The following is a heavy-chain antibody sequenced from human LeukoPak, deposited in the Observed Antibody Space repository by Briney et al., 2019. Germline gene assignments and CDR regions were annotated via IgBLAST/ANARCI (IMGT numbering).Heavy chain of an antibody. D-gene: IGHD2-15*01. V-gene: IGHV4-61*01. CDR2: IYYSGST. J-gene: IGHJ5*02. CDR1: GGSVSSGSYY. CDR3: ARDVAPNWFDP. Sequence: PSETLSLTCTVSGGSVSSGSYYWRWIRQPPGKGLEWIGYIYYSGSTNYNPSLKSRVTISVDTSKNQFSLKLSSVTAADTAVYYCARDVAPNWFDPWGQGTLVTVSS.